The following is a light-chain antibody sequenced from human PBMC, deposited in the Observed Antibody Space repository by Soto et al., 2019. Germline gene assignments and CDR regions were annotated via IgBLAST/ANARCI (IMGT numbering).Light chain of an antibody. V-gene: IGKV3-20*01. CDR3: QQYGSSPRT. CDR1: QSVSSNF. Sequence: EIVLAQSPGTLSLSTGERATLSCRSSQSVSSNFLAWYQQKPGQAPRLLISGASNRATGIPDRFSGSGSGTDFTLTISRLEPEHFAVYYCQQYGSSPRTFGQGTKVDIK. J-gene: IGKJ1*01. CDR2: GAS.